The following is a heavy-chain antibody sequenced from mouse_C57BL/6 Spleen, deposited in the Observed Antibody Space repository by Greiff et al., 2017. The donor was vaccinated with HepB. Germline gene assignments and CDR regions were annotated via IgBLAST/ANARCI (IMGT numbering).Heavy chain of an antibody. CDR2: ISYDGSN. D-gene: IGHD4-1*01. V-gene: IGHV3-6*01. J-gene: IGHJ3*01. CDR3: ARGWAWFAY. CDR1: GYSITSGYY. Sequence: EVKLLESGPGLVKPSQSLSLTCSATGYSITSGYYWNWIRQFPGNKLEWMGYISYDGSNNYNPSLKNRISITRDTSKNQFFLKLNSVTTEDTATYYCARGWAWFAYWGQGTLVTVSA.